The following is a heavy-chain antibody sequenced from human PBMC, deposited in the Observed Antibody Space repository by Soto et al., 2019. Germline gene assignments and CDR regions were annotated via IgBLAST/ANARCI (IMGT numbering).Heavy chain of an antibody. Sequence: QVQLVQSGAEVKKPGSSVKAPCKPLGAPLTSNPISWVRQAPGQGLEWMGGIIPIFGTANYAQKFQGRVTITADESTSTAYMELSSLRSEDTAVYYCARCGLQFNCDHWGQGTLVTVSS. CDR2: IIPIFGTA. CDR1: GAPLTSNP. V-gene: IGHV1-69*12. CDR3: ARCGLQFNCDH. D-gene: IGHD5-12*01. J-gene: IGHJ4*02.